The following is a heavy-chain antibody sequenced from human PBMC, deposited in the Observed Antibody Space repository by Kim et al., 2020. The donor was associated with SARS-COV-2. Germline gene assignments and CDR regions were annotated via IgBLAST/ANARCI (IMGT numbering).Heavy chain of an antibody. Sequence: GGSLRLFCAASGFTFSAHALHWVRQAPGKGLEWVALIAHDGSHISYPDSVKGRFIISRDNTKSTLYLQMNSLRPEDTAVYYCLSAIGGRSFAHWGHGTL. D-gene: IGHD2-15*01. CDR3: LSAIGGRSFAH. CDR2: IAHDGSHI. CDR1: GFTFSAHA. J-gene: IGHJ4*01. V-gene: IGHV3-30*04.